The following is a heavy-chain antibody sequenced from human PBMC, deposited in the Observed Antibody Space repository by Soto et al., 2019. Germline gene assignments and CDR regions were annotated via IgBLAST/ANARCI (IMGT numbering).Heavy chain of an antibody. CDR3: ARRKLEMMYVGWFDP. CDR1: GDSISSRNW. Sequence: QVQLQESGPGLVKPSETLSLTCAVSGDSISSRNWWSWVRQTPGKGLEYIGEIHHSGSTNNNPPLKSRVTMSVDKSKNQFSLNLNSVTAADTAIYYCARRKLEMMYVGWFDPWGQGTLVTVSS. V-gene: IGHV4-4*02. CDR2: IHHSGST. J-gene: IGHJ5*02. D-gene: IGHD2-8*01.